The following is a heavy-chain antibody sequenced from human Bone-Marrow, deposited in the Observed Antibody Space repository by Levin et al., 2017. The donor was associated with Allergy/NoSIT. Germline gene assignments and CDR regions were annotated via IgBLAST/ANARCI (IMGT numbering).Heavy chain of an antibody. V-gene: IGHV5-51*01. Sequence: GESLKISCKGSGYSFTSYWIGWVRQMPGKGLEWMGIIYPGDSDTRYSPSFQGQVTISADKSISTAYLQWSSLKASDTAMYYCARVGNYYDSSGYYYAGGIFDYWGQGTLVTVSS. D-gene: IGHD3-22*01. CDR3: ARVGNYYDSSGYYYAGGIFDY. CDR2: IYPGDSDT. J-gene: IGHJ4*02. CDR1: GYSFTSYW.